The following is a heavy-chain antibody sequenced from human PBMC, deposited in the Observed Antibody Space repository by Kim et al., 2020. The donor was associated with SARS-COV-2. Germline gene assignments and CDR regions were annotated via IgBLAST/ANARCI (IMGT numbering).Heavy chain of an antibody. CDR1: GFTFDDYA. D-gene: IGHD6-13*01. V-gene: IGHV3-9*01. Sequence: GGSLRLSCAASGFTFDDYAMHWVRQAPGKGLEWVSGISWNSGSIGYADSVKGRFTISRDNAKNSLYLQMNSLRAEDTALYYCAKDKGSSWHAFDYWGQG. J-gene: IGHJ4*02. CDR3: AKDKGSSWHAFDY. CDR2: ISWNSGSI.